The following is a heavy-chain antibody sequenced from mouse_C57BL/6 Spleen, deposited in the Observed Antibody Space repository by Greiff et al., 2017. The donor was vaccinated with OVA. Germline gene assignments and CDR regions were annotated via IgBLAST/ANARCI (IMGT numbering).Heavy chain of an antibody. D-gene: IGHD2-5*01. CDR2: ISSGGSYT. Sequence: DVMLVESGGDLVKPGGSLKLSCAASGFTFSSYGMSWVRQTPDKRLEWVATISSGGSYTYYPDSVKGRFTISRDNAKNTLYLQMSSLKSEDTAMYYCARQYSNYFDYWGQGTTLTVSS. CDR3: ARQYSNYFDY. V-gene: IGHV5-6*02. CDR1: GFTFSSYG. J-gene: IGHJ2*01.